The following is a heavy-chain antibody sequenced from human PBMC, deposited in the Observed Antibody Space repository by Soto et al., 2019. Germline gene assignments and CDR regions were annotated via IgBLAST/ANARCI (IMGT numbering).Heavy chain of an antibody. CDR3: VRGALGQDFYYYHAMDV. J-gene: IGHJ6*02. Sequence: PGGSLRLSCAASGFTFSGSVMHWVRQASGKGLEWIGRIRTKVNNYATTYDVSLKGRFTISRDDSKNTAYLQMNNLETEDTAVYYCVRGALGQDFYYYHAMDVWGQGTTVTVSS. CDR2: IRTKVNNYAT. CDR1: GFTFSGSV. V-gene: IGHV3-73*01. D-gene: IGHD3-16*01.